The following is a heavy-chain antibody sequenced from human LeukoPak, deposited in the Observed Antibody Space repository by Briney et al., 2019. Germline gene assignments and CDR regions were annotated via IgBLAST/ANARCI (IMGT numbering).Heavy chain of an antibody. Sequence: PGGSLRLSCAASGFTFSSYAMRWVRQAPGKGLEYVSAISSNGGSTYYANSVKGRFTISRDNSKNPLYLQMGSLRAEDMAVYYCARVPGGSASGKYYFDYWGQGTLVTVSS. D-gene: IGHD3-16*01. CDR1: GFTFSSYA. CDR3: ARVPGGSASGKYYFDY. CDR2: ISSNGGST. J-gene: IGHJ4*02. V-gene: IGHV3-64*01.